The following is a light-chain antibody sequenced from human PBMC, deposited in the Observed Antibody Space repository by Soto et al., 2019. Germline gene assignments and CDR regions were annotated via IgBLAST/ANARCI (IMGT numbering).Light chain of an antibody. CDR1: QSISSW. CDR3: QQYNSSPLT. V-gene: IGKV1-5*01. J-gene: IGKJ4*01. Sequence: DIQMTQSPSTLSASVGDRVTITCRASQSISSWLAWYQQKPGKAPKLLIYDASSLESGVPSRFSGSGSGTEFTLTISSLQPDDFASYYCQQYNSSPLTFGGGTKVEIK. CDR2: DAS.